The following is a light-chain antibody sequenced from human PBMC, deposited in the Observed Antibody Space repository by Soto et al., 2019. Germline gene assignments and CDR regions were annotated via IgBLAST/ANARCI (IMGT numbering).Light chain of an antibody. V-gene: IGKV1-9*01. CDR3: QQYYSTPRT. CDR1: QGISRY. CDR2: AAS. J-gene: IGKJ4*01. Sequence: IQLTQSPSSLSASVGDSVTITCRASQGISRYLSWYQQKPGRAPKLPISAASTLQSGVPARFSGSGSGTDFTLTISSLQAEDVAVYYCQQYYSTPRTFGGGTKV.